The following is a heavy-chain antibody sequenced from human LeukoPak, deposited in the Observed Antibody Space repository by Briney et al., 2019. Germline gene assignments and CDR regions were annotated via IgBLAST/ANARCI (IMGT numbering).Heavy chain of an antibody. CDR1: GFTFSSYG. J-gene: IGHJ4*02. D-gene: IGHD5-18*01. Sequence: GGSLRLSCAASGFTFSSYGMHWVRQAPGKGLEWVAFIRYDGSNKYYADSVKGRFTISRDNSKNTLYLQMNSLRAEDTAVYYCAKGHSWIQLCFDYWGQGTLVPVSS. CDR3: AKGHSWIQLCFDY. V-gene: IGHV3-30*02. CDR2: IRYDGSNK.